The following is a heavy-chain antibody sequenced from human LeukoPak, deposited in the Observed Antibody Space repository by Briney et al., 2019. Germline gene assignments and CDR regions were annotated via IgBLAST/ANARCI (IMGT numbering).Heavy chain of an antibody. V-gene: IGHV3-48*01. Sequence: GGSLRLSCAASGFTFSSYSMNWVRQAPGKGLEWVSYISSSNSGIYYADSVQGRFTISRDNAKNSLYLQMNSLRAEDTALYYCAKARLSRVVVVASHIYYFDYWGQGTLVTVSS. J-gene: IGHJ4*02. CDR3: AKARLSRVVVVASHIYYFDY. CDR1: GFTFSSYS. CDR2: ISSSNSGI. D-gene: IGHD2-15*01.